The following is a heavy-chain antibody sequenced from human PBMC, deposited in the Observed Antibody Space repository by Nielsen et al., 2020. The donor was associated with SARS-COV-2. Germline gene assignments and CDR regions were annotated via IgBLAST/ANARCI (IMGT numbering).Heavy chain of an antibody. CDR2: ISDSSSYT. D-gene: IGHD3-10*01. J-gene: IGHJ6*02. V-gene: IGHV3-11*05. CDR3: ARDQEGYYGSGSYEGDDYYYYYGMDV. CDR1: GFTFSDYY. Sequence: GESLKISCAASGFTFSDYYMSWIRQAPGKGLEWVSYISDSSSYTNYAESVKGRFTISRDNAKNSLYLQMNSLRAEDTAVYYCARDQEGYYGSGSYEGDDYYYYYGMDVWGQGTTVTVSS.